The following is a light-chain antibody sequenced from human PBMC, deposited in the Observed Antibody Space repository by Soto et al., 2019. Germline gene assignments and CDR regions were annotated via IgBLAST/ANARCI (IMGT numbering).Light chain of an antibody. J-gene: IGKJ5*01. Sequence: EIVMTQSPATLSVSPGXRATLSCRASQSVSSNLAWYQQKPGQAPRLLIYGASTRATGIPARFSGSGSGTEFTLTISSLQSEDFAVYYCQQYNNWPPTFGQGTRLEIK. CDR3: QQYNNWPPT. CDR1: QSVSSN. CDR2: GAS. V-gene: IGKV3-15*01.